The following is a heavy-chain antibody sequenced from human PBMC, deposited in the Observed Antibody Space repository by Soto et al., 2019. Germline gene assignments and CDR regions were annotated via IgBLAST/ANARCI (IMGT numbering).Heavy chain of an antibody. CDR1: GYTFTSYG. CDR2: INPYNGNT. Sequence: QVQLVQSGAEVKKPRASVKVSCKASGYTFTSYGITWVRQAPGQGLEWMGWINPYNGNTNYAQKLQGRVTMTTYTSTSTAYMELRSLRSDDTAVYYCARTDSRPQDFDYWGQGTLVSVSS. J-gene: IGHJ4*02. CDR3: ARTDSRPQDFDY. D-gene: IGHD6-13*01. V-gene: IGHV1-18*01.